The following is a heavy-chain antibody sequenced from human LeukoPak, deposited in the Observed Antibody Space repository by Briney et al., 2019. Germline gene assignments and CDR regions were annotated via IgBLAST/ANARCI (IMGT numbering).Heavy chain of an antibody. Sequence: KPSETLSLTCTVSGASINSDTYYWGWIRQPPGKGLEWIGTHSHSGSAYYNPSLRSRITMSLDTSENQLSLKLYSVTAADTAVYYCARGHYDYGDYGYYYYYYYMDVWGKGTTVTISS. CDR2: HSHSGSA. D-gene: IGHD4-17*01. CDR3: ARGHYDYGDYGYYYYYYYMDV. CDR1: GASINSDTYY. J-gene: IGHJ6*03. V-gene: IGHV4-39*07.